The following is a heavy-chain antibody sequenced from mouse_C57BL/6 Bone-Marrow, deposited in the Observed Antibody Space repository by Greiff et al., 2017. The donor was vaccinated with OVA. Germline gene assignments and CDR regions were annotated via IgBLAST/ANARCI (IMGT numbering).Heavy chain of an antibody. V-gene: IGHV5-17*01. CDR1: GFTFSDYG. Sequence: EVKVEESGGGLVKPGGSLKLSCAASGFTFSDYGMHWVRQAPEKGLEWVAYISSGSSTIYYADTVKGRFTISRDNAKNTLFLQMTSLRSEDTAMYYCARPTTVVATGGLPDYWGQGTSVTVSS. D-gene: IGHD1-1*01. CDR3: ARPTTVVATGGLPDY. CDR2: ISSGSSTI. J-gene: IGHJ4*01.